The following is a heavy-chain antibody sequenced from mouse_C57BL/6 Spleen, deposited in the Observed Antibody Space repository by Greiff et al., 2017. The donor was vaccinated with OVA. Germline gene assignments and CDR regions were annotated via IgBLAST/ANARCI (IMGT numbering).Heavy chain of an antibody. CDR1: GYTFTSYW. D-gene: IGHD1-1*01. CDR2: INPSNGGT. V-gene: IGHV1-53*01. Sequence: QVQLQQPGTELVKPGASVKLSCKASGYTFTSYWMHWVKQRPGQGLEWIGNINPSNGGTNYNEKFKSKATLTVDESSSTAYMQLSSLTSEDSAVYYCARGTTVVAWYYFDYWGQGTTLTVSS. CDR3: ARGTTVVAWYYFDY. J-gene: IGHJ2*01.